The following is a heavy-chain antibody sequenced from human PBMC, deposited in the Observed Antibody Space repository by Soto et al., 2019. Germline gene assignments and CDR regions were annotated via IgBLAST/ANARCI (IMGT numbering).Heavy chain of an antibody. Sequence: QITLKESGPTLVKPTQTLTLTCTFSGFSLSTSGVGVGWIRQPPGKALEWLALIYWDDDKRYSPSLKSRLTIPKDTSKHQVVLTMTNMDPVDTATYYCAHTPLYSGYDLNNPIFDYWGQGTLVTVSS. J-gene: IGHJ4*02. CDR3: AHTPLYSGYDLNNPIFDY. D-gene: IGHD5-12*01. CDR1: GFSLSTSGVG. V-gene: IGHV2-5*02. CDR2: IYWDDDK.